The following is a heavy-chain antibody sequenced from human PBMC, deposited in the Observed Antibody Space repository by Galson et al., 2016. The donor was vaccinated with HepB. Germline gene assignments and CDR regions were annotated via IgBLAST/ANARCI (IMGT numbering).Heavy chain of an antibody. CDR1: GFTFSSYA. V-gene: IGHV3-23*01. CDR2: ITSGGYNS. D-gene: IGHD3-22*01. J-gene: IGHJ2*01. Sequence: SLRLSCAASGFTFSSYAMSWVRQAPGKGLEWVSSITSGGYNSFHADSVKGRFTISRDNSKNTLYLQMNSLRAEDTAIYYCAKGDSSGYYYWYFEVWGRGNMVSVSS. CDR3: AKGDSSGYYYWYFEV.